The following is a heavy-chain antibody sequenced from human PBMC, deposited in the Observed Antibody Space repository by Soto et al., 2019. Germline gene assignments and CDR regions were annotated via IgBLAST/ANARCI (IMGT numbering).Heavy chain of an antibody. V-gene: IGHV3-23*01. Sequence: GGSLRLSCAASEFTFSPYAMSWVRQAPGKGLEWVSSISDSGGSTYYADSVRGRFTISRDNSKNTLYLQMNSLRAEDTAVYHCAKVMSAAATRGFLDYWGQGTLVTVSS. J-gene: IGHJ4*02. CDR2: ISDSGGST. CDR1: EFTFSPYA. CDR3: AKVMSAAATRGFLDY. D-gene: IGHD6-13*01.